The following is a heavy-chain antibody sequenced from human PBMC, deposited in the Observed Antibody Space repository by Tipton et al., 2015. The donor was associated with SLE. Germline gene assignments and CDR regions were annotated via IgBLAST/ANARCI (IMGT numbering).Heavy chain of an antibody. CDR3: ARGWITGTTGVYYCYGMEV. V-gene: IGHV4-61*09. D-gene: IGHD1-20*01. CDR2: IYTSGST. J-gene: IGHJ6*02. Sequence: TLSLTCTVSGRSISSGSYYWGWIRQPARKGLEWIGHIYTSGSTNYNPSLKSRVTKSVDTSKNQFSLKPSSVTAADTAVYYCARGWITGTTGVYYCYGMEVWGQGTTVTVSS. CDR1: GRSISSGSYY.